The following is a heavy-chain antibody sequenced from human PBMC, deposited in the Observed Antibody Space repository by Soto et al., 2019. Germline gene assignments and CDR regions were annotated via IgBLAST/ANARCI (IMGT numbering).Heavy chain of an antibody. CDR3: ARHSRYCSSTSCYAAYYYGMDV. D-gene: IGHD2-2*01. CDR1: GGSISSSSYY. CDR2: IYYSGST. J-gene: IGHJ6*02. V-gene: IGHV4-39*01. Sequence: PSETLSLTCTVSGGSISSSSYYWGWIRHPPGKGLEWIGSIYYSGSTYYNPSLKSRVAISVDTSKNQFSLKLSSVTAADTAVYYCARHSRYCSSTSCYAAYYYGMDVWGQGTTVTVSS.